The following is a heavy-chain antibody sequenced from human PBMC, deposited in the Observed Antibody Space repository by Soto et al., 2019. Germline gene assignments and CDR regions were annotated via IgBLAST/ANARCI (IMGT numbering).Heavy chain of an antibody. V-gene: IGHV4-34*01. CDR2: INHSGST. CDR1: GGSFSGYY. Sequence: PSETLSLTCAVYGGSFSGYYWSWIRQPPGKGLEWIGEINHSGSTNYNPSLKSRVTISVDTSKNQFSLKLSSVTAADTAVYYCARAGYDFWSGYYYYGMDVWGQGTTVTVSS. D-gene: IGHD3-3*01. CDR3: ARAGYDFWSGYYYYGMDV. J-gene: IGHJ6*02.